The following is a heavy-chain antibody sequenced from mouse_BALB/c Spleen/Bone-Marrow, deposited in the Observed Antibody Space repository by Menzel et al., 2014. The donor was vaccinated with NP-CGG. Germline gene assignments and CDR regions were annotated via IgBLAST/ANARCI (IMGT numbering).Heavy chain of an antibody. Sequence: AQLKQSGAELVKPGASVKLSCTASGFNIKDTYMHWVKQRPEQGLEWIGRIDPANGNTKYDPKFQGTATITADTSSNTAYLQLSSLTSEDTAVYYCARFPYDYGGGDYWGQGTTLTVSS. CDR1: GFNIKDTY. CDR2: IDPANGNT. V-gene: IGHV14-3*02. CDR3: ARFPYDYGGGDY. J-gene: IGHJ2*01. D-gene: IGHD2-4*01.